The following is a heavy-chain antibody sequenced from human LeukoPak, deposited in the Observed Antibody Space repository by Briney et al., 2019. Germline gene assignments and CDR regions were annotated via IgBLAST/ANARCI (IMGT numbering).Heavy chain of an antibody. CDR2: IIPNLGTT. CDR3: ATTNDGGGYQWGDFFDF. Sequence: ASVKVSCKASGGTSNSHAISWVQQAPGQGLEWMGRIIPNLGTTNRAQNFQDRVTLTADKSTNTAYMELTSLTSDDTAVYYCATTNDGGGYQWGDFFDFWGQGTLVTVSS. J-gene: IGHJ4*02. D-gene: IGHD3-22*01. V-gene: IGHV1-69*04. CDR1: GGTSNSHA.